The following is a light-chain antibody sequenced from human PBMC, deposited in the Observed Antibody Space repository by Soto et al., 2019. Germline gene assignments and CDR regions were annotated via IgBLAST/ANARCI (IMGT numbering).Light chain of an antibody. CDR3: QQYNNRPRGT. J-gene: IGKJ2*02. CDR1: QSVSSN. Sequence: EIVMTQSPATLSVSPGERATLSCRASQSVSSNLAWYQQKPGQAPRLLIYGASTRATGIPARFSGSGSGTEFTLTISSLQSEDTAVYYSQQYNNRPRGTFGQGTKLEIK. V-gene: IGKV3-15*01. CDR2: GAS.